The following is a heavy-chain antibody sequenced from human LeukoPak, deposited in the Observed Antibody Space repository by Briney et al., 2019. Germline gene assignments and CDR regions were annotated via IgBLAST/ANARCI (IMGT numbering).Heavy chain of an antibody. CDR2: INPSGGST. CDR1: GYTFTNYN. V-gene: IGHV1-46*01. Sequence: ASVKVSCKASGYTFTNYNMHWVRQAPGQGLEWMGIINPSGGSTNYAQNFQGRVTMTRDTSASTVYMELSSLRSEDTAVYYCARVRDGYNDAYDIWGQGTMVTVPS. J-gene: IGHJ3*02. D-gene: IGHD5-24*01. CDR3: ARVRDGYNDAYDI.